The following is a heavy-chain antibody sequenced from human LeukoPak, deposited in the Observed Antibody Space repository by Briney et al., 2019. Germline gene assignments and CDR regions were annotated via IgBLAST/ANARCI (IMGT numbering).Heavy chain of an antibody. D-gene: IGHD1-14*01. CDR3: ARGLPDGWFDP. CDR2: VFYSGST. CDR1: GGSTNTGRYY. J-gene: IGHJ5*02. V-gene: IGHV4-31*03. Sequence: PSQTLSLTCTVSGGSTNTGRYYWTWIRQYPGKGLDWIAYVFYSGSTYYNPSLKSRVTISVDTSKNQLSLKLTSVTAADTAVYYCARGLPDGWFDPWGQGTLVTVSS.